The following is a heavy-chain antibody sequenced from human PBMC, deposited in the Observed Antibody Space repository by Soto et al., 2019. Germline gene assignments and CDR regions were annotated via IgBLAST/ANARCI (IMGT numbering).Heavy chain of an antibody. CDR2: ISGSGTAT. D-gene: IGHD2-2*01. CDR1: GFPFWTYS. CDR3: AKAGYCVSTSCYFPFDY. J-gene: IGHJ4*02. Sequence: EVKLLESGGGLVQPGGSMRLSCEASGFPFWTYSMSWVRQAPRKGLEWVSGISGSGTATYYTDSVKGRFTVSRDNSKNTLYLQMNSLRAEDAAVYSCAKAGYCVSTSCYFPFDYWGQGTLVTVSS. V-gene: IGHV3-23*01.